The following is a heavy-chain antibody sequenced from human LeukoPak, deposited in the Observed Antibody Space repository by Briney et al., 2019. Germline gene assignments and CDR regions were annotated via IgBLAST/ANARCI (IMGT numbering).Heavy chain of an antibody. J-gene: IGHJ4*02. V-gene: IGHV3-23*01. Sequence: ETLSLTCAVYGGSFSGYYWSWIRQAPGKGLEWVSAISGSGGSTYYADSVKGRFTISRDNSKNTLYLQMNSLRAEDTAVYYCAKAHRPYSSSSLFDYWGQGTLVTVSS. CDR2: ISGSGGST. CDR1: GGSFSGYY. D-gene: IGHD6-6*01. CDR3: AKAHRPYSSSSLFDY.